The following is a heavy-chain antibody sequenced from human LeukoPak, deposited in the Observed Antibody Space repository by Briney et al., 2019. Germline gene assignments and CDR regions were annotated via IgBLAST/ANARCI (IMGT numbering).Heavy chain of an antibody. Sequence: GGSLRLSCAASGFTFDDYAMHWVRQAPGKGLEWVSGISWNSGNIGQADSVKGRFTISRDNAKNSLYLQMNSLRAEDTALYYCARGFHNFDYWGQGTLVTVSS. J-gene: IGHJ4*02. V-gene: IGHV3-9*01. CDR2: ISWNSGNI. D-gene: IGHD2-21*01. CDR3: ARGFHNFDY. CDR1: GFTFDDYA.